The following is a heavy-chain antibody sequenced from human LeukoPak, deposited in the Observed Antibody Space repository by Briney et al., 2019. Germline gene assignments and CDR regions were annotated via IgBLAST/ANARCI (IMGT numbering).Heavy chain of an antibody. CDR1: GFTFSSYV. V-gene: IGHV3-33*06. CDR2: ICYVGSNK. Sequence: PGGALRLSCAASGFTFSSYVMHWVRPAPGKGREGVAVICYVGSNKYYADSVRGRFTISRDNSMNTLYLQMNRLSAEDTAVYYGAKEKGRWGQGSLVTVSS. J-gene: IGHJ4*02. CDR3: AKEKGR.